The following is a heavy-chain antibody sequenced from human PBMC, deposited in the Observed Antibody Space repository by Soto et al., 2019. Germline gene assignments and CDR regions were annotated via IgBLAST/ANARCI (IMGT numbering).Heavy chain of an antibody. CDR3: ARDLVPIAALPIKEDYYYYGMDV. V-gene: IGHV3-21*01. J-gene: IGHJ6*02. CDR2: ISSSSSYI. Sequence: GGSLRLSCAASGFTFSSYSMNWVRQAPGKGLEWVSSISSSSSYIYYADSVKGRFTISRDNAKNSLYLQMNSLRAEDTAVYYCARDLVPIAALPIKEDYYYYGMDVWGQGTTVTVSS. D-gene: IGHD6-6*01. CDR1: GFTFSSYS.